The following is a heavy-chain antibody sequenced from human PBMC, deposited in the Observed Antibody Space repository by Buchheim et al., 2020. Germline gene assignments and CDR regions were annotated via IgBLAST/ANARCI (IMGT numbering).Heavy chain of an antibody. Sequence: QITLKESGPTLVKPTQTLTLTCTFSGFSFSTSEVAVGWIRPPPGKALEWLVLIYWDDDKRYTASLKERLSITKDTSKNQVVLTMTNMDPLDTATFYCAHSLGYNTAWTGVDSWGQGTL. CDR3: AHSLGYNTAWTGVDS. CDR1: GFSFSTSEVA. J-gene: IGHJ5*01. CDR2: IYWDDDK. V-gene: IGHV2-5*02. D-gene: IGHD5-12*01.